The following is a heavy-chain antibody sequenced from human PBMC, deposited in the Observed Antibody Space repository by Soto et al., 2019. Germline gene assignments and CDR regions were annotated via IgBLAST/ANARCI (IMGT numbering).Heavy chain of an antibody. CDR2: INHSGST. CDR1: GGSFSGYY. CDR3: ARTWYFDL. Sequence: SETLSLNCAVYGGSFSGYYWSWIRQPPGKGLEGIGEINHSGSTNYNPSLKGRVTISVDTSKNKFSLKLRSVTAADTAVYYCARTWYFDLWGRGTLVTVSS. V-gene: IGHV4-34*01. J-gene: IGHJ2*01.